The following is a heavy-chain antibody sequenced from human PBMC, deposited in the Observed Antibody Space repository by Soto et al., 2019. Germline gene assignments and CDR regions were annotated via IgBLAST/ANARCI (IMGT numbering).Heavy chain of an antibody. D-gene: IGHD3-9*01. CDR1: GFTFFAYA. CDR2: ISSSGDTT. Sequence: GGSLRLSCAASGFTFFAYAMTWVRQAPGKGLEWVSTISSSGDTTYYADSVKGRFTISRDNSKSALYLQMNSLRAEDTAIYYCARDPSTGSADYWGQGTLVTVSS. CDR3: ARDPSTGSADY. J-gene: IGHJ4*02. V-gene: IGHV3-23*01.